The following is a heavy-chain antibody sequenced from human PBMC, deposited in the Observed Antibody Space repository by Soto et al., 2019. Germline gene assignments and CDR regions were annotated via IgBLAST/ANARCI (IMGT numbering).Heavy chain of an antibody. V-gene: IGHV1-3*01. J-gene: IGHJ4*02. D-gene: IGHD6-19*01. CDR1: GYTFTSYA. CDR3: ARVIGGWYYFDY. CDR2: INAGNGNT. Sequence: QVQLVQSGAEVKKPGASVKVSCKASGYTFTSYAMHWVRQAPGQRLEWMGWINAGNGNTKYSQKFQGRVTITRDTSANTAYMELSSLRSEDTAVYYCARVIGGWYYFDYCGQGTLVTVSS.